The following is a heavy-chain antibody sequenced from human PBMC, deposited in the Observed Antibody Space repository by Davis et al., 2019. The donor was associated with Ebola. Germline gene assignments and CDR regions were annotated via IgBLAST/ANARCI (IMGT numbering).Heavy chain of an antibody. V-gene: IGHV3-23*01. Sequence: PGGSLRLSCAASGFTFSSYAMSWVRQAPGKGLEWVSAISGSGGSTYYADSVKGRFTISRDNSKNTLYLQMNSLRAEDTAVYYCAKDLAVPAAIGGYSGYDYWGQGTLVTVSS. CDR2: ISGSGGST. D-gene: IGHD5-12*01. CDR3: AKDLAVPAAIGGYSGYDY. J-gene: IGHJ4*02. CDR1: GFTFSSYA.